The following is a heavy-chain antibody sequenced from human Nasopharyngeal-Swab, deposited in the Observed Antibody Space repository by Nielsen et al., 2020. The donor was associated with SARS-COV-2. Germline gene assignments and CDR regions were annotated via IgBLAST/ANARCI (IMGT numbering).Heavy chain of an antibody. Sequence: GGSLRLSCKGSGYSFTSYWIGWVRQLPGKGLEWMGIIYPGDSDTRYSPSFQGQVTISADKSISTAYLQWSSLKASDTAMYYCARGAYYGSGSPAWFDPWGQGTLVTVSS. V-gene: IGHV5-51*01. CDR1: GYSFTSYW. D-gene: IGHD3-10*01. CDR3: ARGAYYGSGSPAWFDP. CDR2: IYPGDSDT. J-gene: IGHJ5*02.